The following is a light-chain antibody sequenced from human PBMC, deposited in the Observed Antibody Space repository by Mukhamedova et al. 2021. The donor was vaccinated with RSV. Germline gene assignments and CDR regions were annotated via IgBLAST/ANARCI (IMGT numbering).Light chain of an antibody. V-gene: IGLV3-9*01. CDR1: GSKN. CDR2: RDT. Sequence: GSKNVHWYQQKPGQAPVLVIHRDTKRPSEIPDRFPGSNSGNTATLTISGAQGGDEADYYCQVWDVSTVVFGGGTKLT. CDR3: QVWDVSTVV. J-gene: IGLJ2*01.